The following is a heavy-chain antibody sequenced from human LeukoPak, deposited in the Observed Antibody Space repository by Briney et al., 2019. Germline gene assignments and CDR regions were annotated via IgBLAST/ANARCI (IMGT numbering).Heavy chain of an antibody. V-gene: IGHV3-49*04. CDR1: GFTFGDYA. J-gene: IGHJ3*02. D-gene: IGHD3-3*01. Sequence: PGGSLRLSCSTSGFTFGDYAVSWVRQAPGKGLEWVGFIRSKAYGGTTEYAASVKGRFTISRDDSKSIAYLQMNSLKTEDTAVYYCSFFDAFDMWGQGTMVTVSS. CDR3: SFFDAFDM. CDR2: IRSKAYGGTT.